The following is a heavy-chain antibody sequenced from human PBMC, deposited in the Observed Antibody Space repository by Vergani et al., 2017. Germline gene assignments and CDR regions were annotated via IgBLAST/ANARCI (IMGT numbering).Heavy chain of an antibody. Sequence: QVQLQESGPGLVKPSQTLSLTCTVSGGSISSGNYYWSWIRQPPGKGLEWIGYIYYSGSTYYKPSLKSRVTISVDTSKNQFSLKLSSVTAADTAVYYCARDVIAAAGTAPWFDPWGQGTLVTVSS. CDR2: IYYSGST. CDR1: GGSISSGNYY. V-gene: IGHV4-30-4*08. D-gene: IGHD6-13*01. J-gene: IGHJ5*02. CDR3: ARDVIAAAGTAPWFDP.